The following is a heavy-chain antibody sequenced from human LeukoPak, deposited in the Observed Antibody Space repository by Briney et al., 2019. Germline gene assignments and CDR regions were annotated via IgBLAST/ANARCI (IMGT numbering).Heavy chain of an antibody. CDR2: IYHSGTT. CDR3: ASGWLQSWFDP. Sequence: PSETLSLTCADSGGSISSSSNWWRCVRQPPREGMELLAEIYHSGTTNYQPSWKSRVTISVDKSKNQFSLKVSSVTAADTAVYYWASGWLQSWFDPWDQGTLVTVSS. CDR1: GGSISSSSNW. V-gene: IGHV4-4*02. J-gene: IGHJ5*02. D-gene: IGHD5-24*01.